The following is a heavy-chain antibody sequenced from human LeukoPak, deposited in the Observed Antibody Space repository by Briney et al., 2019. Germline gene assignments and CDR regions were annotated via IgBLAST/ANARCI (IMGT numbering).Heavy chain of an antibody. CDR1: GFTFDDYG. CDR2: ISSSGSTI. J-gene: IGHJ6*04. D-gene: IGHD3-10*02. CDR3: AELGITMIGGV. V-gene: IGHV3-48*03. Sequence: GGSLRLSCAASGFTFDDYGMTWVRQAPGKGLEWVSYISSSGSTIYYADSVKGRFTISRDNAKNSLYLQMNSLRAEDTAVYYCAELGITMIGGVWGKGTTVTISS.